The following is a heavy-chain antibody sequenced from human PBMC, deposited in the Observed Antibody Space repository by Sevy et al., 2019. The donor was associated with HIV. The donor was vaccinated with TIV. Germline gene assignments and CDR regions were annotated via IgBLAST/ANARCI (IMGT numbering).Heavy chain of an antibody. CDR3: ASYGSWGSYRLDAFHF. V-gene: IGHV1-69*13. J-gene: IGHJ3*01. Sequence: SVKVSCKASGGTFSSYNFNWVRQAPGQGFEWMGRIIPIFGSSNYAENFQGRVTVTADESTTTVYMELSSLRLDDTAVYYCASYGSWGSYRLDAFHFWGQGTLVTVS. CDR2: IIPIFGSS. D-gene: IGHD3-16*02. CDR1: GGTFSSYN.